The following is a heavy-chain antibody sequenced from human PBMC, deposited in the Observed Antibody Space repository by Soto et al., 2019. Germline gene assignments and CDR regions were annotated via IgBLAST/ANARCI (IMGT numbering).Heavy chain of an antibody. CDR1: GGTFSSYA. J-gene: IGHJ2*01. D-gene: IGHD2-15*01. V-gene: IGHV1-69*13. CDR2: IIPIFGTA. CDR3: ASTFGGYCSGGSCYLEAPWYSDL. Sequence: GASVKVSCKASGGTFSSYAISWVRQAPGQGLEWMGGIIPIFGTANYAQKFQGRVTITADESTSTAYMELSSLRSEDTAVYYCASTFGGYCSGGSCYLEAPWYSDLWGRGTLVTVSS.